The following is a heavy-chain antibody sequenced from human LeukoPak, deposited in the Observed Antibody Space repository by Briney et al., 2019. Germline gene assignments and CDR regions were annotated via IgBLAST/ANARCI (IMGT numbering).Heavy chain of an antibody. V-gene: IGHV3-15*01. Sequence: NPGGPLRLSCTAPGSSLSGAWMSWVRQPPGRGLEWVGRIKSKVHGETVDYAEPAKGRFTMSRDESTSTVYLQMNGLRIEVTATYYGATDDSLNWGQGTLVTVSS. CDR2: IKSKVHGETV. CDR1: GSSLSGAW. J-gene: IGHJ4*02. D-gene: IGHD2-15*01. CDR3: ATDDSLN.